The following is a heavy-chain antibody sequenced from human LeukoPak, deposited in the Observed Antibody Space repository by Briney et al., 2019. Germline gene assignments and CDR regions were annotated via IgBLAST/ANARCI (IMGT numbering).Heavy chain of an antibody. CDR3: ARVRVGTVAGTLDY. V-gene: IGHV4-34*01. D-gene: IGHD6-19*01. Sequence: SETLSLTCAVYGGSFSGYYWSWIRQPPGKGLEWIGEINHSGSTNYNPSLKSRVTISVDTSKNQFSLKLSSVTAADTAVYYCARVRVGTVAGTLDYWGQGTLVTVSS. CDR2: INHSGST. J-gene: IGHJ4*02. CDR1: GGSFSGYY.